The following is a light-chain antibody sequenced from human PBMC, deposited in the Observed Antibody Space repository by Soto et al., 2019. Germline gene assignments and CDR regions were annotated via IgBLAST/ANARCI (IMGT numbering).Light chain of an antibody. CDR3: QHRSNWPIT. CDR1: QSISSY. CDR2: DAS. V-gene: IGKV3-11*01. Sequence: EIVLTQSPATLSLSPLERGTLXCRASQSISSYLVWYQQKPGQAPRLLIYDASNRATGIPARFSGSGSGTDFTLTISSLEPEDFAVYYCQHRSNWPITFGQGTRLEIK. J-gene: IGKJ5*01.